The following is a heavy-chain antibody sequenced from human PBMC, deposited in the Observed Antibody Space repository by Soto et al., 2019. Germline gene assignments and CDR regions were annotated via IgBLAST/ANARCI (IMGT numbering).Heavy chain of an antibody. D-gene: IGHD5-12*01. Sequence: SETLSLTCAVYGGSFSGYYWSWIRQPPGKGLEWIGEINHSGSTNYSPSLKSRVTISVDTSKNQFSLKLSSVTAADTAVYYCARVVGGYDYWHAIDYWGQGTLVTVSS. CDR1: GGSFSGYY. CDR2: INHSGST. J-gene: IGHJ4*02. CDR3: ARVVGGYDYWHAIDY. V-gene: IGHV4-34*01.